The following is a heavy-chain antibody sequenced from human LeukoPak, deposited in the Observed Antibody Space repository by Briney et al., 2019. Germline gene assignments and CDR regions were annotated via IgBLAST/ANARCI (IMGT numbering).Heavy chain of an antibody. CDR3: ARVRQSLAAAGKVFDY. J-gene: IGHJ4*02. CDR1: GGSISSYY. CDR2: IYYSGST. Sequence: SETLSLTCTVSGGSISSYYWSWIRQPPGKGLEWIGYIYYSGSTNYNPSLKSRVTISVDTSKNQFSLKLSSVTAADTAVYYCARVRQSLAAAGKVFDYWCQGTLVTVSS. D-gene: IGHD6-13*01. V-gene: IGHV4-59*01.